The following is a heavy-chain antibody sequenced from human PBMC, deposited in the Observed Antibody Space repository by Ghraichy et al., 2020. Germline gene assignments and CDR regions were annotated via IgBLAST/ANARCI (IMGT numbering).Heavy chain of an antibody. CDR3: ARGRTLNYGDYVGSWFDP. CDR2: IYHSGST. Sequence: SETLSLTCAVSGYSISSGYYWGWIRQPPGKGLEWIGSIYHSGSTYYNPSLKSRVTISVDTSKNQFSLKLSSVTAADTAVYYCARGRTLNYGDYVGSWFDPWGQGTLVTVSS. D-gene: IGHD4-17*01. J-gene: IGHJ5*02. CDR1: GYSISSGYY. V-gene: IGHV4-38-2*01.